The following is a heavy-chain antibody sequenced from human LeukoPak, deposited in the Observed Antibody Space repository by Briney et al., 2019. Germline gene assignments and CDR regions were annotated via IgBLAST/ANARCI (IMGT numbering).Heavy chain of an antibody. D-gene: IGHD3-22*01. Sequence: ASMKVSCKASGYTFTSYAMHWVRQAPGQRLEWMGWINAGNGNTKYSQKFQGRVTITRDTSASTAYMELSSLRSEDTAVYYCARRDGYYDSSGLDYWGQGTLATVSS. CDR3: ARRDGYYDSSGLDY. CDR1: GYTFTSYA. J-gene: IGHJ4*02. V-gene: IGHV1-3*01. CDR2: INAGNGNT.